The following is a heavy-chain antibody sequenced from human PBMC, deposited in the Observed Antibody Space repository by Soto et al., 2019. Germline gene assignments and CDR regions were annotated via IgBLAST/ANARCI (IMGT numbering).Heavy chain of an antibody. J-gene: IGHJ4*02. CDR1: GFSVSNTY. CDR3: ARDLLAPSRADY. Sequence: PGGSLRLSCAVSGFSVSNTYMSWVRQAPGKGLEWVSVIYRGIATHYADSVKGRFTISRDNSKNTVYLQMNSLRAEDTAVYYCARDLLAPSRADYWGQGTLVTVSS. V-gene: IGHV3-53*01. CDR2: IYRGIAT. D-gene: IGHD6-6*01.